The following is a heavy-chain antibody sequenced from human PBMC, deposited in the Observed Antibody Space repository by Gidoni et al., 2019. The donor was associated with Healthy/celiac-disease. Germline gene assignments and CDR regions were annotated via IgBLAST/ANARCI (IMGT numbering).Heavy chain of an antibody. Sequence: QVQLQQSGPGLVKPSETLSLTCTVSGGSISSYSWSLIRQPAGKGLEWIGRSYTGGSPNYNPSLNSRVTMSVDTSKNQFSLKLSSVTAADTAVYYCARDAKYQLLEPTIRGYYYYMDVWGKGTTVTVSS. V-gene: IGHV4-4*07. CDR1: GGSISSYS. D-gene: IGHD2-2*01. J-gene: IGHJ6*03. CDR2: SYTGGSP. CDR3: ARDAKYQLLEPTIRGYYYYMDV.